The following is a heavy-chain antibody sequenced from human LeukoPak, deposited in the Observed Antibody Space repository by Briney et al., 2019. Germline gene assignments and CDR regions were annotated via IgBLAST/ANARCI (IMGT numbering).Heavy chain of an antibody. CDR1: GFTFSSYA. CDR3: AKMNVLTGYYTPNFDF. V-gene: IGHV3-23*01. D-gene: IGHD3-9*01. CDR2: VSGSGSST. Sequence: GGSLRLSCAASGFTFSSYAMSWVRQAPRKGLEWVSVVSGSGSSTDYADSVKGRFTNSRDNSKNTLYLQMSSLSAEDTAVYYCAKMNVLTGYYTPNFDFWGQGTLVTVAS. J-gene: IGHJ4*02.